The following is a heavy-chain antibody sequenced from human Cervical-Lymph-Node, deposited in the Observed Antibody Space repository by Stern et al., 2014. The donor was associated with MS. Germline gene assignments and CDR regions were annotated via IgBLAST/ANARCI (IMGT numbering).Heavy chain of an antibody. CDR2: VNPGGGNT. V-gene: IGHV1-46*01. J-gene: IGHJ1*01. D-gene: IGHD3-22*01. Sequence: QVQLVQSGAEVKKPGASVKISCTASGYTFTHYYIHWVRQARGQGLEWMGIVNPGGGNTIFAQKFQGRITMTRDTSTSTVYMDLSSLTSEDTAVYYCARGQYFDTSGYYDLAEYFRHWGQGTLVTVSS. CDR3: ARGQYFDTSGYYDLAEYFRH. CDR1: GYTFTHYY.